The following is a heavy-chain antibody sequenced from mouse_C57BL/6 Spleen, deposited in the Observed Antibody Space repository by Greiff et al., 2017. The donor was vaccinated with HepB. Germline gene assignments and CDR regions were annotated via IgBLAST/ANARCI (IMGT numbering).Heavy chain of an antibody. CDR2: IDPSDSDT. CDR1: GYTFTSYW. Sequence: VQLQQPGAELVRPGSSVKLSCKASGYTFTSYWMHWVKQRPIQGLEWIGNIDPSDSDTHYNQKFKDKATLTVDKSSSTAYMQLSSLTSEDSAVYYCAREGNYDRMAMDDWGQRTSVTVSS. D-gene: IGHD2-4*01. CDR3: AREGNYDRMAMDD. J-gene: IGHJ4*01. V-gene: IGHV1-52*01.